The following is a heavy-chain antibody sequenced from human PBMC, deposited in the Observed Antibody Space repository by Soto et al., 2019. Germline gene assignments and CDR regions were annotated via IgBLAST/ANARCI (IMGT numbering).Heavy chain of an antibody. J-gene: IGHJ6*02. CDR2: IIPIFGTA. CDR3: ARDKSWYSNQSYYYYGMDV. V-gene: IGHV1-69*13. D-gene: IGHD4-4*01. CDR1: GGTLSSYA. Sequence: SVKVSCKASGGTLSSYAISWVRQAPGQGLEWMGGIIPIFGTANYAQKFQGRVTITADESTSTAYMELSSLRSEDTAVYYCARDKSWYSNQSYYYYGMDVWGQGTTVTVSS.